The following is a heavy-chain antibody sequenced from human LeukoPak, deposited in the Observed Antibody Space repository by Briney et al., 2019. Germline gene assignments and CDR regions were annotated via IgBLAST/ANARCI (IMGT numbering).Heavy chain of an antibody. CDR3: AREQQLVLGATYYFDY. CDR2: ISYDGSNK. Sequence: GRSLRLSCAASGFTFSSYAMHWVRQAPGKGLKWVSVISYDGSNKFYADSVKGRFTISRDNSKNTLFLQMNSLRAEDTAVYYCAREQQLVLGATYYFDYWGQGTLVTVSS. D-gene: IGHD6-13*01. CDR1: GFTFSSYA. J-gene: IGHJ4*02. V-gene: IGHV3-30-3*01.